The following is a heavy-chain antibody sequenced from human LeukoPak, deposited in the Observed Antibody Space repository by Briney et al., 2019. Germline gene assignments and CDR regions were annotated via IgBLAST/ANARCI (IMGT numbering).Heavy chain of an antibody. CDR1: GYSISSGYY. CDR2: IYHSGST. Sequence: SETLSLTCTVSGYSISSGYYWGWIRQSPGKGLQWIGSIYHSGSTYHNSSLKSRVTISVDTSKNQFSLKLSSVTAADTAVYYCARHEYYDSRGSHYYSYYYMDVWGKGTTVTVSS. J-gene: IGHJ6*03. V-gene: IGHV4-38-2*02. D-gene: IGHD3-22*01. CDR3: ARHEYYDSRGSHYYSYYYMDV.